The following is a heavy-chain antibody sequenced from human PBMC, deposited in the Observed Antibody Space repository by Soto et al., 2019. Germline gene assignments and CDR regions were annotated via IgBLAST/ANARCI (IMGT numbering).Heavy chain of an antibody. Sequence: SETLSLTCAVSGGSISSGGYSWSWIRQPPGKGLEWIGYIYYSGSTYYNPSLKSRVTISVDTSKNQFSLKLSSVTAADTAVYYCARGSYYDSSGYYGPWGQGTLVTVSS. D-gene: IGHD3-22*01. CDR2: IYYSGST. CDR3: ARGSYYDSSGYYGP. J-gene: IGHJ5*02. CDR1: GGSISSGGYS. V-gene: IGHV4-31*11.